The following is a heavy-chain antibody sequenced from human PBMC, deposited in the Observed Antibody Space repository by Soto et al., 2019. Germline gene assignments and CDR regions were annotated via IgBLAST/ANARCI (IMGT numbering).Heavy chain of an antibody. Sequence: SETLSLTCTVSGGSISSGGYYWRWIRQHPGKGLEWIGYIYYSGSTYYNPSLKSRVTISVDTSKNQFSLKLSSVTAADTAVYYCARSGITIFGVVIIPNDAFDIWGQGTMVTVSS. J-gene: IGHJ3*02. CDR2: IYYSGST. CDR3: ARSGITIFGVVIIPNDAFDI. D-gene: IGHD3-3*01. CDR1: GGSISSGGYY. V-gene: IGHV4-31*03.